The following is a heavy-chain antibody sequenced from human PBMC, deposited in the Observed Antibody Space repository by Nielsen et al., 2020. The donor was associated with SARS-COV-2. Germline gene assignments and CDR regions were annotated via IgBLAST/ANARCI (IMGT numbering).Heavy chain of an antibody. CDR3: AKIHRAGPTPEDKWS. CDR2: IWYDGSNK. CDR1: GFTFSSYG. Sequence: GGSLRLSCAASGFTFSSYGMHWVRQAPGKGLEWVAVIWYDGSNKYYADSVKGRFTISRDNSKNTLYLQMNSLRAEDTAVYYCAKIHRAGPTPEDKWSWGQGTLVTVSS. V-gene: IGHV3-33*06. D-gene: IGHD1-14*01. J-gene: IGHJ5*02.